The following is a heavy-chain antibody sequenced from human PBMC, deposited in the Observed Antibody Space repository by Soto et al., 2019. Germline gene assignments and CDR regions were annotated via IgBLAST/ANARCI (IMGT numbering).Heavy chain of an antibody. CDR1: GFTFSSYG. Sequence: QVRLVESGGGVVQPGRSLRLSCAASGFTFSSYGMHWVRQAPGKGLEWVAVISYDGSNKYYADSVKGRFTISRDNSKNTLYLQMNSLRAEDTAVYYCAKDRGYYYDDLPDAFDIWGQGTMVPVSS. CDR2: ISYDGSNK. J-gene: IGHJ3*02. CDR3: AKDRGYYYDDLPDAFDI. D-gene: IGHD3-22*01. V-gene: IGHV3-30*18.